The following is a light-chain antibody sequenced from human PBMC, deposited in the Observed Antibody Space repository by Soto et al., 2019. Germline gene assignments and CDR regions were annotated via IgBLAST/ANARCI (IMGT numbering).Light chain of an antibody. CDR2: EVS. CDR3: SSYTSSSTLVV. J-gene: IGLJ2*01. V-gene: IGLV2-18*02. CDR1: SSDVGSYNR. Sequence: QSVLTQPPSVSGSPGQSVTISCTGTSSDVGSYNRVSWYQQPPGTAPKLMIYEVSNRPSRVPDRFSGSKSGNTASLTISGLQAEDEADYYCSSYTSSSTLVVFGGGTKLTVL.